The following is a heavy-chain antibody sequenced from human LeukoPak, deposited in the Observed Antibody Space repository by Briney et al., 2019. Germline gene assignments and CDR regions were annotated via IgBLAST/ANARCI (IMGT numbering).Heavy chain of an antibody. CDR1: GGSISSSSYY. V-gene: IGHV4-39*07. J-gene: IGHJ4*02. D-gene: IGHD1-26*01. CDR2: IYYSGST. Sequence: SETLSLTCTVSGGSISSSSYYWGWIRQPPGKGLEWIGSIYYSGSTYYNPSLKSRVTISVDTSKNQFSLKLSSVTAADTAVYYCARGFDSGSPYYFDYWGQGTLVTVSS. CDR3: ARGFDSGSPYYFDY.